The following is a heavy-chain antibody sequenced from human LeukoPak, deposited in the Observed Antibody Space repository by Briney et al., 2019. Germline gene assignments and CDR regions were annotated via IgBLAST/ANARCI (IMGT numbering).Heavy chain of an antibody. V-gene: IGHV4-4*07. D-gene: IGHD6-13*01. CDR1: GGYISSFY. Sequence: PSETLSLTCAVSGGYISSFYWSWIRQPAGKGLEWIGRIYTSGTTNYNPSLKSRVTMSVDPSKHQFSLKLSSVTAADTAVYYCARLRAAAGPYYFDYWGQGTLATVSS. CDR2: IYTSGTT. J-gene: IGHJ4*02. CDR3: ARLRAAAGPYYFDY.